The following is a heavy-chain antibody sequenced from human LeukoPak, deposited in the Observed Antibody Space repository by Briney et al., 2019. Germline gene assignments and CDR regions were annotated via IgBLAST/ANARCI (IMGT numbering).Heavy chain of an antibody. CDR3: AKDPTFLP. Sequence: PGGSLRLSCAASGFTFSSYGMHWVRQAPGKGLEWVAVISYDGSNKYYADSVKGRFTISRDNSKNTLYLQMNSLRAKDTAVYYCAKDPTFLPWGQGTLVTVSS. V-gene: IGHV3-30*18. D-gene: IGHD2-21*01. J-gene: IGHJ5*02. CDR1: GFTFSSYG. CDR2: ISYDGSNK.